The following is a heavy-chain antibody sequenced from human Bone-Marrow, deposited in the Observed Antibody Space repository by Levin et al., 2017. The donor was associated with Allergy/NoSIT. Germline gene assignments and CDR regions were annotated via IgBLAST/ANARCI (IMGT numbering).Heavy chain of an antibody. CDR3: ARVHTVNYRWIGYYDYYMDV. CDR1: GGTFSSYA. J-gene: IGHJ6*03. V-gene: IGHV1-69*13. Sequence: GASVKVSCKASGGTFSSYAISWVRQAPGQGLEWMGGIIPIFGTANYAQKFQGRVTITADESTSTAYMELSSLRSEDTAVYYCARVHTVNYRWIGYYDYYMDVWGKGTTVTVSS. CDR2: IIPIFGTA. D-gene: IGHD5-24*01.